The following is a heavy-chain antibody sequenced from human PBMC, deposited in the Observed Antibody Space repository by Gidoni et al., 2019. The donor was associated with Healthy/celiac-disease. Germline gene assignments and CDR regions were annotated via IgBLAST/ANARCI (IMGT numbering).Heavy chain of an antibody. J-gene: IGHJ3*02. CDR3: ARVDIVVVVAATGGSDI. Sequence: EVQLVESGGGLVQPGGSLRLSCAASGFTFSSYSMNWVRQAPGTGLEWVSYISSSSSTIYYADSVKGRFTISRDNAKNSLYLQMNSLRDEDTAVYYCARVDIVVVVAATGGSDIWGQGTMVTVSS. V-gene: IGHV3-48*02. D-gene: IGHD2-15*01. CDR1: GFTFSSYS. CDR2: ISSSSSTI.